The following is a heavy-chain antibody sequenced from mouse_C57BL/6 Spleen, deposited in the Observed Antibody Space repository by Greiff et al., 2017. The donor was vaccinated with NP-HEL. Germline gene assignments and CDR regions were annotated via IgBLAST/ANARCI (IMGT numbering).Heavy chain of an antibody. J-gene: IGHJ3*01. CDR3: ERHPCGYDDGGPWFAY. Sequence: QVQLQQSGPELVKPGASVKLSCKASGYTFTSYDINWVKQRPGQGLEWIGWIYPRDGSTKYNEKFKGKATLTVDTSSSTAYMELHSLTSEDSAVYFCERHPCGYDDGGPWFAYWGQGTLVTVSA. CDR2: IYPRDGST. D-gene: IGHD2-2*01. CDR1: GYTFTSYD. V-gene: IGHV1-85*01.